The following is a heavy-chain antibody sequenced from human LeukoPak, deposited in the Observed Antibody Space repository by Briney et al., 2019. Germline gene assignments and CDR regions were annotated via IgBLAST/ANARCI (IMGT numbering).Heavy chain of an antibody. J-gene: IGHJ4*02. CDR3: AKDRASGYFGYYFDY. D-gene: IGHD3-22*01. CDR2: ISYDGSNK. Sequence: GRSLRLSCAASGFTFSSYAMHWVRQAPGKGLEWVAVISYDGSNKYYADSVKGRFTISRDNSKNTLYLQMNSLRAEDTAVYYCAKDRASGYFGYYFDYWGQGTLVTVSS. V-gene: IGHV3-30*04. CDR1: GFTFSSYA.